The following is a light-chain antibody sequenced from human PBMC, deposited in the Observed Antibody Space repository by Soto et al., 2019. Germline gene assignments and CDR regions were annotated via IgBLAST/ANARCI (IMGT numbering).Light chain of an antibody. Sequence: EIVVTQSPGTLSLSPGERATLSCRASQSVSSSFLAWYQQKPCQAPRLLIYGASSRATGIPDRFSGSGSGTDFTLTISGLEPEDFAVYYCQQYGSSPCTFGQGTKVEIK. CDR2: GAS. V-gene: IGKV3-20*01. CDR1: QSVSSSF. CDR3: QQYGSSPCT. J-gene: IGKJ1*01.